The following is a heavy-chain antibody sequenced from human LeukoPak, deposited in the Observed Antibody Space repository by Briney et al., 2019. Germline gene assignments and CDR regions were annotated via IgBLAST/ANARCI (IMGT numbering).Heavy chain of an antibody. CDR3: ARANYYDNSGYSRGAFDI. CDR2: IYHSGST. CDR1: GSSISSGYY. D-gene: IGHD3-22*01. V-gene: IGHV4-38-2*02. Sequence: PSETLSLTCTVSGSSISSGYYWGWIRQPPGKGLEWIGNIYHSGSTYYNPSLKSRVTISVDTSKNQFSLRLSSVTAADTAVYYCARANYYDNSGYSRGAFDIWGQGTMVTVSS. J-gene: IGHJ3*02.